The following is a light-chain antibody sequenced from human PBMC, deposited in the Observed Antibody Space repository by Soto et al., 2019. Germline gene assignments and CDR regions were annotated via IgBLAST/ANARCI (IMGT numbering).Light chain of an antibody. V-gene: IGLV2-14*01. CDR2: EVS. CDR3: SSYTSSSTQV. Sequence: QSVLNQPSSVSESPVQSITISCPGTSSDVCGYNYVSWYQQQPDKAPKLMIYEVSNRPSGVSNRFSGSKSGNTASLTISGLQAEDEADYYCSSYTSSSTQVFGTGTKVT. J-gene: IGLJ1*01. CDR1: SSDVCGYNY.